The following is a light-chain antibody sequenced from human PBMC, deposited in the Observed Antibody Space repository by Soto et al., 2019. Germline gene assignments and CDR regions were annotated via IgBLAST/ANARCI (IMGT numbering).Light chain of an antibody. V-gene: IGKV1-27*01. CDR2: GAS. CDR1: QAISNY. J-gene: IGKJ3*01. CDR3: QKYNTAPFT. Sequence: DFQMTQSPSSLSASVGDRVTITCRASQAISNYVAWYQQRPGQVPKVLIYGASTLQSGVPSRFTGSGSGTDFTLTISSLQPEDVATYYCQKYNTAPFTFGPGNKVELK.